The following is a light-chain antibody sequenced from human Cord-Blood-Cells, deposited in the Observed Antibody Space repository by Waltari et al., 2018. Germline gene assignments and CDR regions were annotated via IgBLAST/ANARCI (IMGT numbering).Light chain of an antibody. J-gene: IGKJ1*01. CDR1: QGISSY. CDR3: QQYYSYPRK. Sequence: AIRMTQSPSSFSASTGDRVTITCRASQGISSYLAWYQQKPGKAPKLLIYAASTLQSGVPSRCSGSGSGTDFTLTISCLQSEDFATYYCQQYYSYPRKFGQGTKVEIK. CDR2: AAS. V-gene: IGKV1-8*01.